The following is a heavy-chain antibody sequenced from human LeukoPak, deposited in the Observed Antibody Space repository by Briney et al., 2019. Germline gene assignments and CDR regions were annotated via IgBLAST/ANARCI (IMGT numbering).Heavy chain of an antibody. V-gene: IGHV4-34*01. D-gene: IGHD3-22*01. CDR1: GGSFSGYY. CDR3: ARDVGYYDSSGSISGFDY. CDR2: INHSGST. Sequence: PSETLSLTCAVYGGSFSGYYWSWIRQPPGKGLEWIGEINHSGSTNYNPSLKSRVAISVDTSKNQFSLKLSSVTAADTAVYYCARDVGYYDSSGSISGFDYWGQGTLVTVSS. J-gene: IGHJ4*02.